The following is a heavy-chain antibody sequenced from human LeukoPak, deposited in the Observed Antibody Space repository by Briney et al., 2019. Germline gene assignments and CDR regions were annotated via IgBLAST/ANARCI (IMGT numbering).Heavy chain of an antibody. D-gene: IGHD1-1*01. J-gene: IGHJ4*02. CDR1: GFTFSDYF. V-gene: IGHV3-11*06. CDR2: INGRGTYI. CDR3: ARSGGEATEIDY. Sequence: PGGSLRLSCAASGFTFSDYFMSWVRQAPGKGLEWLSYINGRGTYIDYAESLKGRITISRDNAQNSLYLQMSSLKVEDTAVYYCARSGGEATEIDYWGQGTLVTVSS.